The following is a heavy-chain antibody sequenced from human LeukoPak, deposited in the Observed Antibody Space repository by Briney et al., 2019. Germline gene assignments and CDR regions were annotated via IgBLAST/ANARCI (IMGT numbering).Heavy chain of an antibody. Sequence: NPSQTLSLTCAVSGDRISSNSAAWNWIRQSPSRGLEWLGRTYYRSKWYNHYAVSVKGRITINPDTSKNQFSLQLNSVTPEDTAVYYCARSYEGMIDYWGQGTLVTVSS. CDR3: ARSYEGMIDY. V-gene: IGHV6-1*01. J-gene: IGHJ4*02. CDR1: GDRISSNSAA. D-gene: IGHD5-18*01. CDR2: TYYRSKWYN.